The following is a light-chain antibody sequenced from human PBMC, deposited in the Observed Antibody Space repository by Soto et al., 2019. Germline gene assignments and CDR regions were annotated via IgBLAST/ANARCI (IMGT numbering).Light chain of an antibody. V-gene: IGKV1-39*01. CDR2: TSG. Sequence: QMTQSPSSLSASVGDRVTITCRASQRITTYLNWYQQKPGEAPKLLISTSGTLQRGVPSRFSGSGSGTDFSLPITALRPEDFATYFCQQTYSTPYTFGQGTKLEIK. J-gene: IGKJ2*01. CDR1: QRITTY. CDR3: QQTYSTPYT.